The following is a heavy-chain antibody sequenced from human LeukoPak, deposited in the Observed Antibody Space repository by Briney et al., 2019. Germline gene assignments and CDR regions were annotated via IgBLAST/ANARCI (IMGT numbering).Heavy chain of an antibody. J-gene: IGHJ4*02. CDR3: VRDLGGRSGH. CDR1: GFTFSSNW. V-gene: IGHV3-74*01. D-gene: IGHD1-26*01. CDR2: INEDGSTT. Sequence: GGSLRLSCAASGFTFSSNWMHWVRQAPGKGLVWVSRINEDGSTTNYADSVKGRSTIFRDNAKNTLYLQMNSLRAEDTAVYYCVRDLGGRSGHWGQRTLVTVSS.